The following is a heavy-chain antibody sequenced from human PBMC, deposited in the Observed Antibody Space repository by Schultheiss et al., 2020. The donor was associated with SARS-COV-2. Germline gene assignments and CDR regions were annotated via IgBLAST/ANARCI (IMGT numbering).Heavy chain of an antibody. CDR3: ARDYHRGVVPAGGMDV. CDR2: IYTSGST. Sequence: SETLSLTCAVYGGSFSGYYWSWIRQPAGKGLEWIGRIYTSGSTNYNPSLKSRVTMSVDTSKNQFSLKLSSVTAADTAVYYCARDYHRGVVPAGGMDVWGQGTTVTVSS. CDR1: GGSFSGYY. V-gene: IGHV4-4*07. J-gene: IGHJ6*02. D-gene: IGHD2-2*01.